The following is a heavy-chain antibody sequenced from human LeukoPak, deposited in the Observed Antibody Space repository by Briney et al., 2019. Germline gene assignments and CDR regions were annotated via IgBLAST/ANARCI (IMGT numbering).Heavy chain of an antibody. CDR3: AREALGCSSTSCYPLFDY. J-gene: IGHJ4*02. V-gene: IGHV3-48*01. CDR2: ISSSSSTI. Sequence: GGSLRLSCAASGFTFSSYSMNWVRQAPGKGLEWVSYISSSSSTIYYADSVKGRFTISRDNAKNSLYLQMNSLRAEDTAVYYCAREALGCSSTSCYPLFDYWGQGTLVTVSS. CDR1: GFTFSSYS. D-gene: IGHD2-2*01.